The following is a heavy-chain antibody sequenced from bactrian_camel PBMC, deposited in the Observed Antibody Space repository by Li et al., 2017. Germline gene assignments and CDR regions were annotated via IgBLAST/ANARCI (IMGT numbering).Heavy chain of an antibody. V-gene: IGHV3-2*01. Sequence: QVQLVESGGALVQPGGSLRLSCAASVITISNHGMSWVRQAHGKGLEWVSSIRSDERNTYYADSVKGRFTISRDNAENTVYLKMNSLKSEDTAGYYCTYGGSYNGYYPRGQGTQVTVS. CDR2: IRSDERNT. D-gene: IGHD3*01. J-gene: IGHJ4*01. CDR1: VITISNHG.